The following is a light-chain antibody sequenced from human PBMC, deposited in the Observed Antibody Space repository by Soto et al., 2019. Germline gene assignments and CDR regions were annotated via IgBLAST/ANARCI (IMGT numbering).Light chain of an antibody. CDR1: SSNIGGNS. V-gene: IGLV1-51*01. CDR3: GTWDSSLSALYV. CDR2: DNN. Sequence: QSVMTQPPSVSAAPGQKVTISCSGSSSNIGGNSVSWYQQLPGTAPKLLIYDNNKRPSGIPDRFSGSKSGTSATLGITGLQTGDEADYYCGTWDSSLSALYVFGTGTKLTVL. J-gene: IGLJ1*01.